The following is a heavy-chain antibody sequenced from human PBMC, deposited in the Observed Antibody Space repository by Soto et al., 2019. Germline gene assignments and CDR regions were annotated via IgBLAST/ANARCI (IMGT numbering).Heavy chain of an antibody. CDR2: INSDGSST. CDR1: GFTFSSYW. CDR3: ARDLRYSSASGRHWYFDL. Sequence: GGSLRLSCAASGFTFSSYWMHWVRQAPGKGLVWVSRINSDGSSTSYADSVKGRFTISRDNAKNTLYLQMNSLRAEDTAVYYCARDLRYSSASGRHWYFDLWGRGTLVTVSS. D-gene: IGHD6-19*01. V-gene: IGHV3-74*01. J-gene: IGHJ2*01.